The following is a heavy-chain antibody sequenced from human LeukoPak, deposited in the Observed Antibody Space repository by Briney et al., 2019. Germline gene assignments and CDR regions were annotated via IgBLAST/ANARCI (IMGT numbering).Heavy chain of an antibody. Sequence: GGSLRLSCAASGFTFSSYAMSWVRQAPGKGLEWDSAISGSGGSTYYADSVKGRFTISRDNSKNTLYLQMNSLRAEDTAVYYCASNTFGVPRWYFDLWGRGTLVTVSS. CDR3: ASNTFGVPRWYFDL. J-gene: IGHJ2*01. CDR2: ISGSGGST. CDR1: GFTFSSYA. D-gene: IGHD3-16*01. V-gene: IGHV3-23*01.